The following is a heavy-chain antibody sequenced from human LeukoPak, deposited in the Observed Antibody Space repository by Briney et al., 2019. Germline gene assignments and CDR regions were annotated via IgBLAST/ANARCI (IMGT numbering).Heavy chain of an antibody. J-gene: IGHJ3*02. D-gene: IGHD1-7*01. CDR1: GYTFTSYY. CDR3: ARGYRQLELRGAFDI. Sequence: ASVKVSCKASGYTFTSYYMHWVRQAPGQGLEWMGIINPSGGSTSYAQKFQGRVTMTRDTSTSTVYMELSSLRSEDTAVYYCARGYRQLELRGAFDIWGQGTMVTVSS. V-gene: IGHV1-46*01. CDR2: INPSGGST.